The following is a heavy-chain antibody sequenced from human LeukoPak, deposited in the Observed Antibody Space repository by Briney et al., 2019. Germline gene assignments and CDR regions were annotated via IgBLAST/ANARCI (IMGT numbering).Heavy chain of an antibody. CDR1: GGSISSYY. V-gene: IGHV4-59*01. J-gene: IGHJ4*02. D-gene: IGHD1-26*01. CDR3: ARRMGQLLPFDY. CDR2: IYYSGST. Sequence: SETLSLTCTVSGGSISSYYWSWIRQPPGKGLEWIGYIYYSGSTNHNPSLESRVTISVDTSKNQLSLKLSSVTAADTAVYYCARRMGQLLPFDYWGQGTLVTVSS.